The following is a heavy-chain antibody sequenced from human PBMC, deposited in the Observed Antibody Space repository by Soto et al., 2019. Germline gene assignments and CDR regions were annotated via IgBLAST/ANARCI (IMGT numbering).Heavy chain of an antibody. D-gene: IGHD2-2*01. CDR2: IYYSGST. V-gene: IGHV4-31*03. Sequence: PSETLSLTCTVSGGSISSGGYYWSWIRQHPGKGLEWIGYIYYSGSTYYNPSLKSRVTISVDTSKNQFSLKLSSVTAAGTAVYYCARYVVVVPAAPPNWFDPWGQGTLVTVSS. CDR1: GGSISSGGYY. CDR3: ARYVVVVPAAPPNWFDP. J-gene: IGHJ5*02.